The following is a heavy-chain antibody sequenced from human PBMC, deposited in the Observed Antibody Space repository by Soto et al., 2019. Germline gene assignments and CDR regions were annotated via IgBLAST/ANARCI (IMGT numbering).Heavy chain of an antibody. D-gene: IGHD3-22*01. CDR2: IGTAGDT. Sequence: GGSLRLSCAASGFTFSSYDMHWVRQATGKGLEWVSAIGTAGDTYYTGSVKARFTISRENAKNSLYLQMNSLRAGDTAVYYCARAQYYYDSSGYSYYFDYWGQGTMVTVSS. V-gene: IGHV3-13*01. J-gene: IGHJ4*02. CDR3: ARAQYYYDSSGYSYYFDY. CDR1: GFTFSSYD.